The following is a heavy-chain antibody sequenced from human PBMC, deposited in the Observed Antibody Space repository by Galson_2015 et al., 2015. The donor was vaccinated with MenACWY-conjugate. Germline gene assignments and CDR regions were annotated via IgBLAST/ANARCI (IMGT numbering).Heavy chain of an antibody. CDR2: INAGNGNT. V-gene: IGHV1-3*01. J-gene: IGHJ4*02. CDR3: AREKMVRGVIIGY. D-gene: IGHD3-10*01. CDR1: GYTFTSYA. Sequence: SVKVSCKASGYTFTSYAMHWVRQAPGQRLEWMGWINAGNGNTKYSQKFQGRVTITRDTSASTAYMELSSLRSEDTAVYYCAREKMVRGVIIGYWGQGTLVTASS.